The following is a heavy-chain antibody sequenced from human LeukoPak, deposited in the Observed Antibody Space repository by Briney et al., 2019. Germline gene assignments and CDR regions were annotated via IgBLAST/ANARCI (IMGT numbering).Heavy chain of an antibody. J-gene: IGHJ6*03. CDR2: MYYSGST. CDR3: ARVAAAGTGIFVNFYYSMDI. Sequence: SETLSLTCTVSGGSISGYFWSWIRQPPGQGLEWIAYMYYSGSTNYNPTLKSRVTVSVDTSKNHFSLKMSSVTAADTAVYYCARVAAAGTGIFVNFYYSMDIWGKGTTVTISS. CDR1: GGSISGYF. V-gene: IGHV4-59*01. D-gene: IGHD6-13*01.